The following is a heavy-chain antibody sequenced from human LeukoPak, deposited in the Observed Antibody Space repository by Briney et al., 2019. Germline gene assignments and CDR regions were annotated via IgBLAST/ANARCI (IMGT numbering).Heavy chain of an antibody. V-gene: IGHV5-51*01. Sequence: GESLKISCKGSGYSFTSYWIGWVRQMPGKGLEWMGIIYPGDSDTRYSPSFQGQVTISADKSISTAYLQWSSLKASDTAMYYCARPHGDSYSSGWFADYWGQGTLVTVSS. CDR2: IYPGDSDT. CDR1: GYSFTSYW. D-gene: IGHD6-19*01. CDR3: ARPHGDSYSSGWFADY. J-gene: IGHJ4*02.